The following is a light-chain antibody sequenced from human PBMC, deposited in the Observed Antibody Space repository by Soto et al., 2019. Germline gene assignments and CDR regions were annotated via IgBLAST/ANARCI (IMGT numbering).Light chain of an antibody. CDR2: WAS. CDR1: QSVLYSSNNQNY. J-gene: IGKJ1*01. V-gene: IGKV4-1*01. CDR3: QQYYSNPQT. Sequence: DTVMTQSPDSLGVSLGERATISCKSSQSVLYSSNNQNYLAWYQQKPGQPPKLIIYWASIRETGVPDRFSGSGSGTDFTLDISSLQAEDVAVYYCQQYYSNPQTFGQGTKVDIK.